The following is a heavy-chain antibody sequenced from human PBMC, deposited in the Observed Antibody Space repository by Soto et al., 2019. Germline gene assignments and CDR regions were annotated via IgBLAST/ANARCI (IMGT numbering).Heavy chain of an antibody. V-gene: IGHV3-9*01. Sequence: EVQLVESGGGLVQPGRSLRLSCAASGFTFDDYAMHWVRQAPGKGLEWVSGINWNSGSICYADSVKGRFTISRDNAKNSLYLQMNRLRTEDTALYSCGKGYNYDRGGNPDYWGQGTLVTVSS. D-gene: IGHD3-22*01. J-gene: IGHJ4*02. CDR3: GKGYNYDRGGNPDY. CDR1: GFTFDDYA. CDR2: INWNSGSI.